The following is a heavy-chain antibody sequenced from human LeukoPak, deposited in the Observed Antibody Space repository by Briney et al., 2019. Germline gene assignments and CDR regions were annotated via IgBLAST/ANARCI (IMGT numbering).Heavy chain of an antibody. Sequence: GGSLRLSCAASGFTFSSYSMNWVRQAPGKGLEWVSSISSSSSYIYYADSVKGRFTISRDNAKNSLYLQMNSLRAEDTAVYYCVKSRDGYNYDPDYWGQGTLVTVSS. CDR2: ISSSSSYI. V-gene: IGHV3-21*01. D-gene: IGHD5-24*01. J-gene: IGHJ4*02. CDR1: GFTFSSYS. CDR3: VKSRDGYNYDPDY.